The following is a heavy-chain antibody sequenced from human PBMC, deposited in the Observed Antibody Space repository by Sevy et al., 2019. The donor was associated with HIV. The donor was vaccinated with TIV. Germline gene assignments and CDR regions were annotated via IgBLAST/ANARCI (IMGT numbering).Heavy chain of an antibody. CDR3: ARKVGDM. J-gene: IGHJ3*01. Sequence: GGSLRLSCAASGFTFSDYWMSWVRQAPGKGLEWVANIKQDGSQKYFVDSVKGRFTISRDNAKNSLYLQMDNLRAEDTAVYYCARKVGDMWGQGTMGTVSS. CDR1: GFTFSDYW. V-gene: IGHV3-7*01. D-gene: IGHD1-26*01. CDR2: IKQDGSQK.